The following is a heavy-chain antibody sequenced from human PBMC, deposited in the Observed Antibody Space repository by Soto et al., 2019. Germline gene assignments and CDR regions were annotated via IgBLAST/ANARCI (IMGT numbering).Heavy chain of an antibody. CDR1: GGSISSGGYS. CDR3: AIPDYNDGSPHYSAY. J-gene: IGHJ4*02. Sequence: SETLSLTCAVSGGSISSGGYSWSWIRQPPGKGLEWIGYIYHSGSTYYNPSLKSRVTISVDRSKNQFSLKLSSLRSEDTAVYYCAIPDYNDGSPHYSAYWGQGTQVTVSS. CDR2: IYHSGST. V-gene: IGHV4-30-2*01. D-gene: IGHD3-22*01.